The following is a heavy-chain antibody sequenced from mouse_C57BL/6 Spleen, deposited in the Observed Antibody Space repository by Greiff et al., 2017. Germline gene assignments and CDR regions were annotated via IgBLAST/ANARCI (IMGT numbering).Heavy chain of an antibody. CDR2: IWRGGST. J-gene: IGHJ3*01. D-gene: IGHD1-1*01. CDR3: AKKDYYGSGAY. CDR1: GFSLTSYG. Sequence: VKLQESGPGLVQPSQSLSITCTVSGFSLTSYGVHWVRQSPGKGLEWLGVIWRGGSTDYTAAFMSRLSITKDNSQSQFFLKMNSLQADDTAIYNCAKKDYYGSGAYWGQGTLVTVSA. V-gene: IGHV2-5*01.